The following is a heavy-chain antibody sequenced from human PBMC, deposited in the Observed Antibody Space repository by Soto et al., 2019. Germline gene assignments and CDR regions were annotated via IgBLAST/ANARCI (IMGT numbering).Heavy chain of an antibody. CDR3: ARDLVGSEGYCTNGVCSGGFGMDV. CDR1: GGSIRSYY. D-gene: IGHD2-8*01. V-gene: IGHV4-59*01. J-gene: IGHJ6*02. Sequence: SATLSLNSIVSGGSIRSYYWTLLRQSPEKWLEWIGNFYHSGHSNYNPSLKSRVTISVDTSKNQLSLSLRSVTAADTAVYYCARDLVGSEGYCTNGVCSGGFGMDVWGQGT. CDR2: FYHSGHS.